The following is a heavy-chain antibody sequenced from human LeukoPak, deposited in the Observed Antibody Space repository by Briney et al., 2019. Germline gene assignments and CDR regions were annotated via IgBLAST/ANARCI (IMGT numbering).Heavy chain of an antibody. CDR3: VRVPLRVVVAAKYGMDV. Sequence: ASVSLSSTSPAYTFTGSYMRWVRHSPGQGLEWMWWITPNSGGANTAHKFQGRVTITRDTSICTDYMELRRLRSDATAVYLSVRVPLRVVVAAKYGMDVWGQGTTVT. CDR1: AYTFTGSY. D-gene: IGHD2-15*01. J-gene: IGHJ6*02. CDR2: ITPNSGGA. V-gene: IGHV1-2*02.